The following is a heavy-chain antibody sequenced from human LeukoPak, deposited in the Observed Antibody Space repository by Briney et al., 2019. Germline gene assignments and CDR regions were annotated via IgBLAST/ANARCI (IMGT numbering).Heavy chain of an antibody. D-gene: IGHD1-14*01. CDR1: GGSISSYY. CDR3: VRDQISINALDM. CDR2: IYTSGST. V-gene: IGHV4-59*01. J-gene: IGHJ3*02. Sequence: SETLSLTCTVSGGSISSYYWSWIRQPPGKGLEWIGYIYTSGSTNYNPSLKSRVTLSVDTSKNLFSLKLRSVTAADTAVYYCVRDQISINALDMWGQGTMVTVSA.